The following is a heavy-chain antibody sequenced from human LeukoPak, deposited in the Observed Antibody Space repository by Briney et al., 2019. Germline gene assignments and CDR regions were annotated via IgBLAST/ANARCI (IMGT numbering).Heavy chain of an antibody. CDR2: IYTGGST. D-gene: IGHD4-17*01. V-gene: IGHV3-66*01. CDR3: AGVRPTVNYGMDV. CDR1: GFTVSSDY. Sequence: GGSLRLSCAASGFTVSSDYVSWVRQAPGKGLEWVSVIYTGGSTYYADSVKGRFTISRDNSKNTLYLQMNSLRAEDTAVYYCAGVRPTVNYGMDVWGQGTTVTVSS. J-gene: IGHJ6*02.